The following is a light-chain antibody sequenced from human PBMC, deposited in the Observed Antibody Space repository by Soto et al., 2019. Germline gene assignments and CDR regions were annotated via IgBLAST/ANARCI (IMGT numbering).Light chain of an antibody. CDR2: EVT. Sequence: QSALTQPPSASGSLGQSGTISCTGTSSDVGGYNYVSWHQQHPGKAPKLMIYEVTKRPSGVPDRFSGSKSGNTASLTVSGLQSEYEAYYYCSSFAGGGNPVLFRGGTKLTFL. J-gene: IGLJ2*01. CDR1: SSDVGGYNY. V-gene: IGLV2-8*01. CDR3: SSFAGGGNPVL.